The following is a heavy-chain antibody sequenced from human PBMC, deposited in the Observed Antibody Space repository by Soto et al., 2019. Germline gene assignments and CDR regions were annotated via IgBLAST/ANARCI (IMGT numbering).Heavy chain of an antibody. D-gene: IGHD3-16*01. V-gene: IGHV3-30*18. CDR2: TSYDGSNK. CDR3: VKGATGGPRGYFDL. CDR1: GFTFNTYG. J-gene: IGHJ2*01. Sequence: PGGSLRLSCAASGFTFNTYGMHWVRQAPGKGLEWVAVTSYDGSNKYYADSVKGRFTISRDNAKNTLYLEMNSLRPEDTAVYYCVKGATGGPRGYFDLWGRGTLVTVSS.